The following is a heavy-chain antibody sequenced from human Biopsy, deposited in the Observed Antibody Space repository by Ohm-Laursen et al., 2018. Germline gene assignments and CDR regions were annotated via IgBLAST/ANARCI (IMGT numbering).Heavy chain of an antibody. D-gene: IGHD3-22*01. J-gene: IGHJ2*01. V-gene: IGHV4-59*01. CDR2: VYYTGIT. CDR1: GDSTSSYY. CDR3: ARDRGYYSDRTVPGYFDL. Sequence: SETLSLTCAVSGDSTSSYYWSWIPQPPGKGLLWIGYVYYTGITDYNPSLQSRVTISVDTSKNHFSLRLRSVTPADTAIYYCARDRGYYSDRTVPGYFDLWGRETLVTVSS.